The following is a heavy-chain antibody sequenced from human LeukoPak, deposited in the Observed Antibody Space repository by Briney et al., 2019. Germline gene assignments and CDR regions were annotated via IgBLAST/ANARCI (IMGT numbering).Heavy chain of an antibody. V-gene: IGHV1-2*02. CDR3: ARDLDSSGGGDWFDP. J-gene: IGHJ5*02. Sequence: ASVKVSCKASGFTFTDYYMHWVRQAPGQGLEWMGWINPNSGGTNYAQKFQGRVSMTRDTSISTAYLELSSLKSADTAVYYRARDLDSSGGGDWFDPWGQGTLVTVSS. CDR1: GFTFTDYY. CDR2: INPNSGGT. D-gene: IGHD6-19*01.